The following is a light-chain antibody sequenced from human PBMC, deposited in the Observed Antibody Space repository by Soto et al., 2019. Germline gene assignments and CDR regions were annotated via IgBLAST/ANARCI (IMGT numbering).Light chain of an antibody. CDR3: QQYHSSPWT. Sequence: ETVLTQSPGTLSLSQGERATLSCRASQSVSSSYLAWYQQKPGQAPRLLIYGASNRATGVPDRFSGSGSGTDFTLTISRLEPEDFAVYYCQQYHSSPWTFGLGTKVDIK. J-gene: IGKJ1*01. CDR1: QSVSSSY. V-gene: IGKV3-20*01. CDR2: GAS.